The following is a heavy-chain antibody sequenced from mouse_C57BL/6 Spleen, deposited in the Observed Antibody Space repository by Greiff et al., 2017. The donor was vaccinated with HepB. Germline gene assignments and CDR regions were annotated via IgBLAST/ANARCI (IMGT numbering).Heavy chain of an antibody. D-gene: IGHD1-1*01. Sequence: EVQGVESGGGLVKPGGSLKLSCAASGFTFSSYAMSWVRQTPEKRLEWVATISDGGSYTYYPDNVKGRFTITRDNAKNNLYLQMSQLKSEDTAMYDWARDENYDYAMDDWGQGTSVTVSS. J-gene: IGHJ4*01. CDR3: ARDENYDYAMDD. CDR1: GFTFSSYA. V-gene: IGHV5-4*01. CDR2: ISDGGSYT.